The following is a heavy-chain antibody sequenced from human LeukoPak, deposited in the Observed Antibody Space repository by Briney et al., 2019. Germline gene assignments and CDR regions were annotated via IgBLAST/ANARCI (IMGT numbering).Heavy chain of an antibody. D-gene: IGHD2-2*01. CDR3: ARRYCSGTSCSFDY. V-gene: IGHV1-46*03. CDR1: GYTFINYY. CDR2: INPNGGST. J-gene: IGHJ4*02. Sequence: ASVKVSCKASGYTFINYYLHWVRQAPGQGLEWMGIINPNGGSTSYEQKLQGRVTMTKDTSTSTVYMELSSLRSEDTAVYYCARRYCSGTSCSFDYWGQGTLVPVSS.